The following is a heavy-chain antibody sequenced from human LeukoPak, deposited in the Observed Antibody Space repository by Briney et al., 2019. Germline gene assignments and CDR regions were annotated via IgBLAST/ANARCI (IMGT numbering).Heavy chain of an antibody. J-gene: IGHJ4*02. V-gene: IGHV7-4-1*02. CDR1: GYTFNSNA. D-gene: IGHD2-21*01. CDR2: INTNTGNP. CDR3: ADEQLLR. Sequence: ASVKVSCKASGYTFNSNAMNWVRPAPGQGLEWMGWINTNTGNPTYAQGFTGRVVFSLDTSVSTTYLQISRLKAEDTGVYYCADEQLLRWGQGTLVTVSS.